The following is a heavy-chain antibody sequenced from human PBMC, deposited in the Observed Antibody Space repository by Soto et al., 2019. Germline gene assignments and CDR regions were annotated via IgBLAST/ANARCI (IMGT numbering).Heavy chain of an antibody. V-gene: IGHV4-59*01. CDR1: GGSISSYY. CDR3: ARAGIAARPDKRSGWFDP. Sequence: SETLSLTCTVSGGSISSYYWSWIRQPPGKGLEWIGYIYYSGSTNYNPSLKSRVTISVDTSKNQFSLKLSSVTAADTAVYYCARAGIAARPDKRSGWFDPWGQGTLVTVSS. CDR2: IYYSGST. J-gene: IGHJ5*02. D-gene: IGHD6-6*01.